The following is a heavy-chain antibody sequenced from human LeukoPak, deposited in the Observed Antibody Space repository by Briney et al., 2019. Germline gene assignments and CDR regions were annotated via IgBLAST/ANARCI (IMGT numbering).Heavy chain of an antibody. D-gene: IGHD5-12*01. CDR1: GYSFTSYW. Sequence: GGSLKISFKGSGYSFTSYWIGWVRQMPGKGLEWMAIIYPGDSDTRYSPSFKGQVNISADKSISTAYLQWSSLKASDTGMYYCASRYSGYVHWGQGTLVTVSS. CDR3: ASRYSGYVH. CDR2: IYPGDSDT. V-gene: IGHV5-51*01. J-gene: IGHJ4*02.